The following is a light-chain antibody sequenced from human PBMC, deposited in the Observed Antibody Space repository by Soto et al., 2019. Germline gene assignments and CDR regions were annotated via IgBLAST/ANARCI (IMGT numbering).Light chain of an antibody. CDR2: GAS. V-gene: IGKV3-20*01. CDR1: QSVSSSY. Sequence: EIVLTQSPGTLSLSPGERATLSCRASQSVSSSYLGWYQQKPGQAPRLLIYGASSRATGIPDRFSGSGSGTDFTLTISRLEPEDFAVYYCQQYGSSPWTFGQGTTVDIK. CDR3: QQYGSSPWT. J-gene: IGKJ1*01.